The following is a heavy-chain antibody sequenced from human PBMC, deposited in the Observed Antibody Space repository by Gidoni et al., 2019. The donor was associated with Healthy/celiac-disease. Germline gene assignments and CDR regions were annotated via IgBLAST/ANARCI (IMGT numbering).Heavy chain of an antibody. CDR2: ISSSSSTI. V-gene: IGHV3-48*02. D-gene: IGHD1-26*01. Sequence: EVQLVESGGGLVQPGGSLRLSCAASGFTFSSYSMNWVRQAPGKGLEWVSYISSSSSTIYYADSVKGRFTISRDNAKNSLYLQMNSLRDEDTAVYYCARDPSPWYSGSYAPNFDYWGQGTLVTVSS. CDR3: ARDPSPWYSGSYAPNFDY. CDR1: GFTFSSYS. J-gene: IGHJ4*02.